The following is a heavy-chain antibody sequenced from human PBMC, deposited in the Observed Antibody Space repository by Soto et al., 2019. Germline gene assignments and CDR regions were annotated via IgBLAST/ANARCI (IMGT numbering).Heavy chain of an antibody. Sequence: QVHLQESGPGLVKTSETMSLSCTVSGGSISSYYWSWFRQSPGKRMEWIGYVHHSWGSSYNPSLQSRVAISLDTLKSQFSLKVTSVTATDTAVYYCARQGFGPLHGLVDVWGQGTTVTVSS. CDR2: VHHSWGS. V-gene: IGHV4-59*08. CDR1: GGSISSYY. CDR3: ARQGFGPLHGLVDV. J-gene: IGHJ6*02. D-gene: IGHD3-10*01.